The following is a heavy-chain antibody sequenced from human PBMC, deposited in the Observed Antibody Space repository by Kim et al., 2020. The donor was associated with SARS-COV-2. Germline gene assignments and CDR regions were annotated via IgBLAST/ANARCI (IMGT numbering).Heavy chain of an antibody. J-gene: IGHJ4*02. CDR2: ISDSSSTM. V-gene: IGHV3-48*02. D-gene: IGHD2-15*01. Sequence: SGCRMNLVRQAPGKGLEWVSFISDSSSTMYYADSVKGRFTISRDNARNSLYLQMNSLRDEDTAVYYCARAVVARNQGFDYWGQGTLVTVSS. CDR3: ARAVVARNQGFDY. CDR1: SGCR.